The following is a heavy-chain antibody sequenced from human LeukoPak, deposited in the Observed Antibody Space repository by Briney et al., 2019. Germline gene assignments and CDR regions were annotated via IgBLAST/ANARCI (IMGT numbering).Heavy chain of an antibody. V-gene: IGHV3-21*01. J-gene: IGHJ3*02. D-gene: IGHD3-3*01. CDR2: ISSSSSYI. Sequence: PGGSLRLSCAASGFTFSTYAMNWVRQAPGKGLEWVSSISSSSSYIYYADSVKGRFTISRDNAKNSLYLQMNSLRAEDTAVYYCARLELRFLEWLWLDAFDIWGQGTMVTVSS. CDR1: GFTFSTYA. CDR3: ARLELRFLEWLWLDAFDI.